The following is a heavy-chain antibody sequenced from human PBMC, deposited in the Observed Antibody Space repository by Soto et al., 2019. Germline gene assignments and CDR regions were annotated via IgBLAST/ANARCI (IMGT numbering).Heavy chain of an antibody. D-gene: IGHD2-2*02. Sequence: QVQLVQSGAEVKKPGASVMVSCQASGYTFTSYAMHWVRQAPGQRLEWMGWINAGNGYTKYSQKFQGRVTITRDTSASTVYVELSSLKSEDTAVYYCARGGDDCSTTRCYMIDYWGQGALVTVSS. CDR2: INAGNGYT. CDR3: ARGGDDCSTTRCYMIDY. CDR1: GYTFTSYA. J-gene: IGHJ4*02. V-gene: IGHV1-3*01.